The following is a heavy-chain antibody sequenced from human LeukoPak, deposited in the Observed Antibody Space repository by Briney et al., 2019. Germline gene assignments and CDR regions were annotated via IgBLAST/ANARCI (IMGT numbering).Heavy chain of an antibody. V-gene: IGHV4-59*01. CDR1: GGSFSGYY. D-gene: IGHD4-17*01. CDR3: ARGDYGEYYFDY. Sequence: SETLSLTCAVYGGSFSGYYWNWIRQPPGKGLEWIGYIYYSGSTNYNPSLKSRVTISVDTSKNQFSLKLSSVTAADTAVYYCARGDYGEYYFDYWGQGTLVTVSS. CDR2: IYYSGST. J-gene: IGHJ4*02.